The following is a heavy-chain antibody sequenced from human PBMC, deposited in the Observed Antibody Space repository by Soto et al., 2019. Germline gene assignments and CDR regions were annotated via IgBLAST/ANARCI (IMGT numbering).Heavy chain of an antibody. CDR1: GYTFTSYG. Sequence: QVQLVQSGAEVKKPGASVMVSCKASGYTFTSYGISWVRQAPGQGLEWMGWISAYNGNTNYAQKLQGRVTMTTDTSTSTAYMELRSLRSDDTAVYYCARAPPPLYNWNYGDYWDQGTLVTVSS. CDR2: ISAYNGNT. D-gene: IGHD1-7*01. CDR3: ARAPPPLYNWNYGDY. V-gene: IGHV1-18*01. J-gene: IGHJ4*02.